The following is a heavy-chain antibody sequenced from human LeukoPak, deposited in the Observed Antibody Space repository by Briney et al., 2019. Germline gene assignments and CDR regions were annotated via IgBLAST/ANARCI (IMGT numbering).Heavy chain of an antibody. CDR2: INSDGSST. J-gene: IGHJ5*02. Sequence: GGSLRLSCAASGFTFSSYWMHWVRHAPGKGLVWVSRINSDGSSTSYADSVKGRFTISRDNAKNTLYLQMNSLRAEDTAVYYCARSSSARGWFDPWGQGTLVTVSS. CDR3: ARSSSARGWFDP. CDR1: GFTFSSYW. V-gene: IGHV3-74*01. D-gene: IGHD6-6*01.